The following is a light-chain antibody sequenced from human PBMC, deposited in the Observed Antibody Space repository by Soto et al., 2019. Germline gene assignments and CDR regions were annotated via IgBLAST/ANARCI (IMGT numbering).Light chain of an antibody. J-gene: IGLJ7*01. CDR2: GNS. CDR1: SSIIEAGYD. V-gene: IGLV1-40*01. CDR3: QSYDSSLSAHAA. Sequence: QSVLTQPPSVSGAPGQRVTISCTGSSSIIEAGYDVHWYQQLPGTAPKLLIYGNSNRPSGVPDRFSGSKSDTSASLAITGLQAEDEADYYCQSYDSSLSAHAAFGGGTQLTVL.